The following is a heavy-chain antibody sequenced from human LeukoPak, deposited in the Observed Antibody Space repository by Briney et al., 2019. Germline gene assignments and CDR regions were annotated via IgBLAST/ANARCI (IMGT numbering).Heavy chain of an antibody. CDR3: ARVRRGIGSPLYGMDV. D-gene: IGHD2-15*01. CDR1: GFTFSSYW. CDR2: IKQDGSEK. V-gene: IGHV3-7*01. J-gene: IGHJ6*02. Sequence: GGSLRLSCAASGFTFSSYWMSWVRQAPGKGLEWVANIKQDGSEKYYVDSVKVRFTISRDNAKNSLYLQMNSLRAEDTAVYYCARVRRGIGSPLYGMDVWGQGTTVTVSS.